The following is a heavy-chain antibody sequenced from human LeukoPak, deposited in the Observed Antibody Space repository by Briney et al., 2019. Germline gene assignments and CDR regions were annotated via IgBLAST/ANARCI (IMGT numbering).Heavy chain of an antibody. CDR2: INHSGST. V-gene: IGHV4-34*01. CDR3: ALLAARPGEDY. D-gene: IGHD6-6*01. Sequence: PSETLSLTCAVYGGSFSGYYWSWIRQPPGKGLEWIGEINHSGSTNCNPSLKSRVTISVDTSKNQFSLKLSSVTAADTAVYYCALLAARPGEDYWGQGTLVTVSS. CDR1: GGSFSGYY. J-gene: IGHJ4*02.